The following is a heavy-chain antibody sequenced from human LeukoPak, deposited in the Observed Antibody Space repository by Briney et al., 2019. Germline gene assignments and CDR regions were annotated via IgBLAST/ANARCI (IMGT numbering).Heavy chain of an antibody. D-gene: IGHD6-13*01. CDR3: ARQGYTSTWSHGDQMDV. V-gene: IGHV5-51*01. CDR1: GYYFTSHW. Sequence: PGESLKISCKASGYYFTSHWIAWVRQMPGKGLEWMGMFYAGNSDTRYSPSFQGQVTISADKSISTAYLQWSSLQASDTAIYYCARQGYTSTWSHGDQMDVWGQGTTVTVSS. CDR2: FYAGNSDT. J-gene: IGHJ6*02.